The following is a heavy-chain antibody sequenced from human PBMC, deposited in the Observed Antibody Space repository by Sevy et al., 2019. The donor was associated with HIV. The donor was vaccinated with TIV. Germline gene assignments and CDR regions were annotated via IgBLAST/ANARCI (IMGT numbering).Heavy chain of an antibody. CDR3: ARARLDYEFWGGSYFSRAPWGYKYYAMDV. V-gene: IGHV1-8*01. CDR2: MNPNNGNT. J-gene: IGHJ6*02. CDR1: GYSFTNFD. D-gene: IGHD3-3*01. Sequence: ASVKVSCKAAGYSFTNFDINWVRQATGQGLEWMGWMNPNNGNTHYAQKFQGRVTMTRSSSANTAYMELSSLTSEDTAIYYCARARLDYEFWGGSYFSRAPWGYKYYAMDVWGQGTTVTVSS.